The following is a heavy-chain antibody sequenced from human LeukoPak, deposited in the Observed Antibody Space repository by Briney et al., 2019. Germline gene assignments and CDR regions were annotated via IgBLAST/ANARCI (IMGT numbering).Heavy chain of an antibody. J-gene: IGHJ3*02. CDR1: GFTFDDYA. CDR3: AKGYSYALDAFDI. V-gene: IGHV3-9*03. D-gene: IGHD5-18*01. CDR2: ISWNSGSI. Sequence: SLRLSCAASGFTFDDYAMHWVRQAPGKGLEWVSGISWNSGSIGYADSVKGRFTISRDNAKNSLYLQMNSLRAEDMALYYCAKGYSYALDAFDIWGQGTMVTVSS.